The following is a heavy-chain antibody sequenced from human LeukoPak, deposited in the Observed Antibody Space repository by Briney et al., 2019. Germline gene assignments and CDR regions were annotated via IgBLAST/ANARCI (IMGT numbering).Heavy chain of an antibody. CDR2: ISGSGGST. CDR1: GFTFSSYA. CDR3: AKADYGGKVYYYYGMDV. Sequence: PGGSLRLSCAASGFTFSSYAMSWVRQAPGKGLEWVSAISGSGGSTYYADSVKGRFTISRDNSKNTLYLQMNSLRAEDTVVYYCAKADYGGKVYYYYGMDVWGQGTTVTVSS. D-gene: IGHD4-23*01. J-gene: IGHJ6*02. V-gene: IGHV3-23*01.